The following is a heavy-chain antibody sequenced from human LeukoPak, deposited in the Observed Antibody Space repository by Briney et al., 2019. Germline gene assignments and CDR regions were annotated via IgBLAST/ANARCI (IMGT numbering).Heavy chain of an antibody. Sequence: PGGSLRLSCAASGFTFSSYAMSWVRQAPGKGLEWVSAISGSGGSTYYADSVKGRFTISRDNSKNTLYLQMNSLRAEDTAVYYCAKDPWNWNDDGRGYFDYWGQGTLVTVSS. V-gene: IGHV3-23*01. CDR3: AKDPWNWNDDGRGYFDY. D-gene: IGHD1-1*01. CDR1: GFTFSSYA. CDR2: ISGSGGST. J-gene: IGHJ4*02.